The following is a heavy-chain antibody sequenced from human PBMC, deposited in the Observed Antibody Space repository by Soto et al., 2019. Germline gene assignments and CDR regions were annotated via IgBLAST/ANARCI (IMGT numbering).Heavy chain of an antibody. CDR2: IYYSGST. Sequence: SETLSLTCTVSGGSISSGGYYWSWFRQHPGKGLEWIGYIYYSGSTYYNPSLKSRVTISVDTSKNQFSLKLSSVTAADTAVYYCATERGDSSGYYYFDYWGQGTLVTVSS. CDR3: ATERGDSSGYYYFDY. V-gene: IGHV4-31*03. D-gene: IGHD3-22*01. CDR1: GGSISSGGYY. J-gene: IGHJ4*02.